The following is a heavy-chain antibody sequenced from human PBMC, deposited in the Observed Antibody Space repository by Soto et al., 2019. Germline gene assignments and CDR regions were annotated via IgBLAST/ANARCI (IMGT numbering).Heavy chain of an antibody. CDR1: GGTFSSYA. Sequence: QVQLVQSGAEVKKPGSSVKVSCKASGGTFSSYAISWVRQAPGQGLEWMGGIIPIFGTANYAQKFQGRVTITAEESTSTAYMELSSLRSEDTAVYYCATSYSSGWYTFSDYYYCYGMDVWGQGTTVTVSS. V-gene: IGHV1-69*01. J-gene: IGHJ6*02. D-gene: IGHD6-19*01. CDR2: IIPIFGTA. CDR3: ATSYSSGWYTFSDYYYCYGMDV.